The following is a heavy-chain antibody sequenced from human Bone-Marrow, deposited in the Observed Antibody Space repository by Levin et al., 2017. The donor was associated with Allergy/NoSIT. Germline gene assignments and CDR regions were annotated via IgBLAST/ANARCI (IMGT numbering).Heavy chain of an antibody. CDR1: GVSIPNTDYY. J-gene: IGHJ5*02. Sequence: SQTLSLTCSVSGVSIPNTDYYWTWIRQPPGKGLEWIGIVYYSGSTYFNPSLKNRVTMSKDTAQNRFTLNLRSATAADTGVYYCAIGHRQQHLDGYRFDPWGRGTLVTVSS. D-gene: IGHD2-21*02. V-gene: IGHV4-39*06. CDR2: VYYSGST. CDR3: AIGHRQQHLDGYRFDP.